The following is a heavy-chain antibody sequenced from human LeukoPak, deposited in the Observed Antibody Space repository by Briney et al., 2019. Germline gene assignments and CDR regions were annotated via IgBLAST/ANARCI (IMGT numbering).Heavy chain of an antibody. CDR3: AKYHDSSGYPYDAFDI. V-gene: IGHV3-23*01. CDR1: GFTFSSYA. CDR2: ISGSGGST. J-gene: IGHJ3*02. Sequence: GGSLRLSCAASGFTFSSYAMSWVRQAPGKGLEWVSAISGSGGSTYYADSAKGRFTISRDNSKNTLYLQMNSLRAEDTAVYYCAKYHDSSGYPYDAFDIWGQGTMVTVSS. D-gene: IGHD3-22*01.